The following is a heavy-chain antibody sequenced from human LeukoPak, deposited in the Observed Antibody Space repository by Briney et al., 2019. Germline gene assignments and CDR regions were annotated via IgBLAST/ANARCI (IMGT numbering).Heavy chain of an antibody. Sequence: SETLSLTCTVSGVSISTSYWSWIRQAPGKGLEYIGHLYYSGSPNYYPSLKSRVTISADTSRNEISLKVKSMTAADTAVYYCARRGQGYQYMDVWGKGTTVIVSS. J-gene: IGHJ6*03. CDR1: GVSISTSY. CDR3: ARRGQGYQYMDV. CDR2: LYYSGSP. V-gene: IGHV4-59*08.